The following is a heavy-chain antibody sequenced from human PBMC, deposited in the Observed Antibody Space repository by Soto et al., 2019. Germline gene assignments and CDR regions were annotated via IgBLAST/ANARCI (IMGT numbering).Heavy chain of an antibody. CDR3: AKPLYRTAHDAFDI. Sequence: GGSLRLSCAASGFTFSSYGMHWVRQAPGKGLEWVAVISYDGSNKYYADSVKGRFTISRDNSKNTLYLQMNSLRAEDTAVYYCAKPLYRTAHDAFDIWGQGTMVTVSS. D-gene: IGHD5-18*01. V-gene: IGHV3-30*18. J-gene: IGHJ3*02. CDR1: GFTFSSYG. CDR2: ISYDGSNK.